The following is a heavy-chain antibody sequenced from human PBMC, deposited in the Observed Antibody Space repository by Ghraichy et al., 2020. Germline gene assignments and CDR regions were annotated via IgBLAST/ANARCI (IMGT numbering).Heavy chain of an antibody. CDR1: GGSFSGYY. CDR2: INHSGST. D-gene: IGHD2-21*02. Sequence: SETLSLTCAVYGGSFSGYYWSWIRQPPGKGLEWIGEINHSGSTNYNPSLKSRVTISVDTSKNQFSLKMSSVTAADTAVYYCARHARAYCGGDCFPDNYYYYGMDVWGQGTTVTVSS. CDR3: ARHARAYCGGDCFPDNYYYYGMDV. V-gene: IGHV4-34*01. J-gene: IGHJ6*02.